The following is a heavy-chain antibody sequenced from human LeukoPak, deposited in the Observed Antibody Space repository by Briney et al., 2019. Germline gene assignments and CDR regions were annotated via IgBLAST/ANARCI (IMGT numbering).Heavy chain of an antibody. Sequence: GGSLRLSCAASGFTFSSYAMSWVRQAPGKGLEWVSAISGSGGSTYYADSVKGRFTISRDNSKNTLYLQMNSLRAEDTAVYYCAKDGESSGYYYGEVGYWGQGTLVTVSS. CDR2: ISGSGGST. CDR3: AKDGESSGYYYGEVGY. J-gene: IGHJ4*02. CDR1: GFTFSSYA. D-gene: IGHD3-22*01. V-gene: IGHV3-23*01.